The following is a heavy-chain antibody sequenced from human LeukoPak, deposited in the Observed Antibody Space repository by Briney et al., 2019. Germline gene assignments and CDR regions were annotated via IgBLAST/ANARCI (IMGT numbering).Heavy chain of an antibody. CDR2: ISYDGGHK. CDR1: GFTFSSYG. V-gene: IGHV3-30*03. CDR3: ATQAPLALRWYRPFDY. Sequence: PGGSLRLSCAASGFTFSSYGMHWVRQAPGEGLEWVAVISYDGGHKYYADSVKGRFTISRDNSKNTLYLQMNSLRAEDTAVYYCATQAPLALRWYRPFDYWGQGTLVTVSS. D-gene: IGHD4-23*01. J-gene: IGHJ4*02.